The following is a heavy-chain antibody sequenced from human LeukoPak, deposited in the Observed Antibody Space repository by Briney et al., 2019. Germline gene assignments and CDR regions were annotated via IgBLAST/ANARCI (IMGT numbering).Heavy chain of an antibody. J-gene: IGHJ5*02. CDR2: IYRSGTT. CDR3: ARFESTSGRGFDP. V-gene: IGHV4-38-2*01. D-gene: IGHD2-2*01. Sequence: SETLSLTCAVSGYSISSGYYWGWIRQPPGKGLEWIGTIYRSGTTYYNPSLKSRVTISLDTSKNQFSLNLRSVTAADTAVYYCARFESTSGRGFDPWGQGTLVTVSS. CDR1: GYSISSGYY.